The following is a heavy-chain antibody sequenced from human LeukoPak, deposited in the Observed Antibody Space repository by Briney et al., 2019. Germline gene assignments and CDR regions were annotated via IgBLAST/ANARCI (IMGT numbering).Heavy chain of an antibody. CDR3: AKSMYVWGSYRSADFDY. CDR2: ISYDGSNK. Sequence: PGRSLRLSCAASGFTFSSYGMHWVRQAPGKGLEWVAVISYDGSNKYYADSVKGRFTISRDNSKNTLYLQMNSLRAEDTAVYYCAKSMYVWGSYRSADFDYWGRGTLVTVSS. CDR1: GFTFSSYG. D-gene: IGHD3-16*02. V-gene: IGHV3-30*18. J-gene: IGHJ4*02.